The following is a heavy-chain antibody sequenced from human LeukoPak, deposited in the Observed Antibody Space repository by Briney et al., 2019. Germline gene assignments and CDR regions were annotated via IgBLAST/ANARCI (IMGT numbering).Heavy chain of an antibody. Sequence: AGGSLRLSCAASGFTFSSYGMSWVRQAPGKGLEWVSSISSSSSYIYYADSVKGRFTISRDDAKNSLYLQMNSLRAEDTAVYYCARGRGYGYWVAFDIWGQGTMVTVSS. CDR2: ISSSSSYI. J-gene: IGHJ3*02. CDR1: GFTFSSYG. D-gene: IGHD5-18*01. CDR3: ARGRGYGYWVAFDI. V-gene: IGHV3-21*01.